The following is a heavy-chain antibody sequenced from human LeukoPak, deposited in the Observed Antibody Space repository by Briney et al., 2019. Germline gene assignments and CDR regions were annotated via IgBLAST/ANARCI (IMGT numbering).Heavy chain of an antibody. CDR2: IIPILGTP. V-gene: IGHV1-69*01. D-gene: IGHD1-26*01. CDR3: ARPLGELTGDFDF. Sequence: GASVKVSCKASGGTFSSHAISWVRQAPGQGLDWMGGIIPILGTPNYAQKFQGRVTITADESTSTAYMELSSLRSGDTAVYYCARPLGELTGDFDFWGQGTLVTVSS. J-gene: IGHJ4*02. CDR1: GGTFSSHA.